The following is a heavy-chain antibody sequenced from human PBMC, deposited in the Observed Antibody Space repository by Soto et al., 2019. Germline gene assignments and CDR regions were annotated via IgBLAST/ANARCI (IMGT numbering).Heavy chain of an antibody. CDR3: AKGGRQWLVTSDFNY. J-gene: IGHJ4*02. Sequence: LRLSCAASGFTFSDYAMHWVRQAPGKGLXWVAVVSHDGRNTHYADXVKGRFTISRDSSKNTVSLEMTSLRAEDTAVYYCAKGGRQWLVTSDFNYWGQGALVTVSS. CDR2: VSHDGRNT. D-gene: IGHD6-19*01. V-gene: IGHV3-30*18. CDR1: GFTFSDYA.